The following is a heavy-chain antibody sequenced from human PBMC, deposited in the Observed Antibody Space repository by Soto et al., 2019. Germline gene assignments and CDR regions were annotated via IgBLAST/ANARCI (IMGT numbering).Heavy chain of an antibody. V-gene: IGHV1-69*08. D-gene: IGHD6-19*01. CDR2: IIPILGIA. Sequence: QVQLVQSGAEVKKPGSSVKVSCKASGGTFSSYSISWVRQAPGQGLEWMGRIIPILGIANYAEKFQGRVTITADKSTSTAYMELSSLRSEDTAVYYCARDRTYSSGSWFDPWGQGTLVIVSS. CDR3: ARDRTYSSGSWFDP. J-gene: IGHJ5*02. CDR1: GGTFSSYS.